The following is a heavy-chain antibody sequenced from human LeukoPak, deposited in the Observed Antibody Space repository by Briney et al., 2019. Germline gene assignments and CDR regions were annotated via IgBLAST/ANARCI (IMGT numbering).Heavy chain of an antibody. D-gene: IGHD3-22*01. V-gene: IGHV3-48*01. J-gene: IGHJ4*02. CDR1: GFTFSSYS. CDR2: ISSSSSI. CDR3: ASLTVVVITPTFDY. Sequence: GGSLRLSCAASGFTFSSYSMNWVRQAPGKGLEWVSYISSSSSIYYADSVKGRFTISRDNSKNTLYLQMNSLRAEDTAVYYCASLTVVVITPTFDYWGQGTLVTVSS.